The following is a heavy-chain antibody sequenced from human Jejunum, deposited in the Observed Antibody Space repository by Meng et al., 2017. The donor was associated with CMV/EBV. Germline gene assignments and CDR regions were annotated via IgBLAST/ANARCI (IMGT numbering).Heavy chain of an antibody. D-gene: IGHD1-26*01. J-gene: IGHJ3*01. CDR3: ARDMGSHAFDV. Sequence: KASAYVFSDVNIHWVRQAPGQGLEWMGWMNPGRGATTYSRKFQGRITMTRDTSSNTAYMELNSLRSDDTARYYCARDMGSHAFDVWGQGTLVTVSS. V-gene: IGHV1-2*02. CDR2: MNPGRGAT. CDR1: AYVFSDVN.